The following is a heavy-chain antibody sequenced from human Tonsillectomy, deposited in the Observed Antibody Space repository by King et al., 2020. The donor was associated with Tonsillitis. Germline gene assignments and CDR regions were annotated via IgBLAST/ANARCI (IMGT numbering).Heavy chain of an antibody. CDR3: SRETLAFDC. V-gene: IGHV1-2*02. Sequence: QLVQSGAEVKKPGASLKVSCKTSEYTFTDYYIHWVRQAPGQGLEWMGWVNPNSGGTNYAQNFQGRVTMTSDTSISTAYMELSRLRSDDTAVYYCSRETLAFDCWGQGTLVTVSS. J-gene: IGHJ4*02. CDR2: VNPNSGGT. CDR1: EYTFTDYY.